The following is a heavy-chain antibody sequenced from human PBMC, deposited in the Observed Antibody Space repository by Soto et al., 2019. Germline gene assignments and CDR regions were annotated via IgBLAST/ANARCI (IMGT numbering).Heavy chain of an antibody. J-gene: IGHJ5*02. Sequence: SQTLSLTCAISGDSVSSNSAAWNWIRQSPSRGLEWLGRTYYRSKWYNDYAVSVKSRITINPDTSKNQFSLQLDSVTPEDTAVYYCARDRGYSSSSGWWFDPWGQGTLVTVSS. CDR3: ARDRGYSSSSGWWFDP. D-gene: IGHD6-6*01. V-gene: IGHV6-1*01. CDR2: TYYRSKWYN. CDR1: GDSVSSNSAA.